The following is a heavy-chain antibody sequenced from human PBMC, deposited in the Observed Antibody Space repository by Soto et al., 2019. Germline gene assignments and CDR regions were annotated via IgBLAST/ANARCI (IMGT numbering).Heavy chain of an antibody. CDR1: GFTFSSYG. D-gene: IGHD1-26*01. CDR2: IWYDGSNK. V-gene: IGHV3-33*06. Sequence: GGSLRLSCAASGFTFSSYGMHWVRQAPGKGLEWVAVIWYDGSNKYYADSVKGRFTISRDNSKNTLYLQMNSLRAEDTAVYYCAKRDKAVGTTYFDYWGQGTLVTVSS. J-gene: IGHJ4*02. CDR3: AKRDKAVGTTYFDY.